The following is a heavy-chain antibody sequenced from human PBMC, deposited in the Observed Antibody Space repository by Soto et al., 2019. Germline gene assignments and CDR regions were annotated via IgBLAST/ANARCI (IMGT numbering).Heavy chain of an antibody. D-gene: IGHD2-2*01. V-gene: IGHV3-11*01. J-gene: IGHJ1*01. Sequence: QVQLVESGGGLVKPGGSLRLSCAASGFTFSDYYMSWIRQAPGKGLEWVSHISRSGSTIYFADSVKGRFTISRDNAKNSLYLQMNSLRAEDTAVYYCARDCSSSSCYGYFQHWGHGTRVTVSS. CDR2: ISRSGSTI. CDR3: ARDCSSSSCYGYFQH. CDR1: GFTFSDYY.